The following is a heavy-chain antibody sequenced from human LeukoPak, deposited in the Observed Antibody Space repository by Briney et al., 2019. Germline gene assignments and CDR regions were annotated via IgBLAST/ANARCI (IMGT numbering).Heavy chain of an antibody. Sequence: SQTLSLTCTVSDGTINSTAHYWSWVRQPPGKGLEWIGYISRSGNTYYNPSLKSRVTISLDTSKNQFSLKLTSMTAADRAVYYCARYYGGHSNFDYWGQGTLVTVSS. J-gene: IGHJ4*02. V-gene: IGHV4-30-4*01. CDR3: ARYYGGHSNFDY. D-gene: IGHD4-23*01. CDR1: DGTINSTAHY. CDR2: ISRSGNT.